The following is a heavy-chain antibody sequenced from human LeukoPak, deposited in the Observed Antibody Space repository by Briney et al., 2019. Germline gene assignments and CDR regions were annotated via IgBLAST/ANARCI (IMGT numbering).Heavy chain of an antibody. D-gene: IGHD3-10*01. CDR1: GYTFTTYD. Sequence: GASVKVSCKASGYTFTTYDINWVRQATGQGLEWMGYMNPNSGDTGYAQKFQGRLTMTWDTSITTAYMELASLRSDDTAVYYCARELRRDVHWGQGTLVTVSS. J-gene: IGHJ4*02. CDR3: ARELRRDVH. CDR2: MNPNSGDT. V-gene: IGHV1-8*01.